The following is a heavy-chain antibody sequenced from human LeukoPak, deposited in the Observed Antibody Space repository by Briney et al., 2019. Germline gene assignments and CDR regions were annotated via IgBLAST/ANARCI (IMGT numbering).Heavy chain of an antibody. D-gene: IGHD6-13*01. CDR2: IGSNGGSI. J-gene: IGHJ4*02. CDR3: AKDQYSSSWYGWDY. CDR1: GFTFSHYA. V-gene: IGHV3-64*01. Sequence: GGSLRLSCAASGFTFSHYAMHWARQAPGKGLEYVSSIGSNGGSIYYGNSVKGRFTISRDNSKKTLYLQMGSLRAEDMAVYYCAKDQYSSSWYGWDYWGQGTLVTVSS.